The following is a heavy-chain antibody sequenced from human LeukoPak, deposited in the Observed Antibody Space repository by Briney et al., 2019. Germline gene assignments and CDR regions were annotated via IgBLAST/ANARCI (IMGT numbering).Heavy chain of an antibody. CDR1: GGSFSAYY. CDR2: ISHSGST. Sequence: SETLSLTCSVYGGSFSAYYWIWIRQSPEMGLQWIGEISHSGSTNYNPSLRSRLTMSVDTSKHQFSLTLSSVTAADTAVYYCARHHAEILVPNDWGQGTLVTVSS. V-gene: IGHV4-34*01. J-gene: IGHJ4*02. D-gene: IGHD1-1*01. CDR3: ARHHAEILVPND.